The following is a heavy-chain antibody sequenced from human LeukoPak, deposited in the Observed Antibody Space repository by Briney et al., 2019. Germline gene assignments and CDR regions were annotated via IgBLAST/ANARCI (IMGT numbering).Heavy chain of an antibody. D-gene: IGHD6-19*01. CDR2: TYYSGST. Sequence: PSETLSLTSTVSGGSTSSYYWSWIRHPPGEGLGWIGYTYYSGSTNYNPSLKSRVTISVDTSKNQFSLKLSSVTAADTAVYYCAREVDSSGWYQMSWFDPWGQGTLVTVSS. V-gene: IGHV4-59*01. CDR3: AREVDSSGWYQMSWFDP. CDR1: GGSTSSYY. J-gene: IGHJ5*02.